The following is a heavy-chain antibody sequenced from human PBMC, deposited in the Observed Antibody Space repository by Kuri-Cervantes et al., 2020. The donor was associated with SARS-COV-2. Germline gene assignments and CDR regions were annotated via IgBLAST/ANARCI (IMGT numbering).Heavy chain of an antibody. J-gene: IGHJ3*02. D-gene: IGHD4-23*01. CDR1: GFTFGDYA. Sequence: GGSLRLSCTASGFTFGDYAMSWFRQAPGKGLEWVGFIRSKAYGGTTEYAASVKGRFTISRDDSKSIAYLQMNSLKTEDTAVYYCTRATQAHYGGNSGGYAFDIWGQGTMVTVSS. CDR2: IRSKAYGGTT. V-gene: IGHV3-49*03. CDR3: TRATQAHYGGNSGGYAFDI.